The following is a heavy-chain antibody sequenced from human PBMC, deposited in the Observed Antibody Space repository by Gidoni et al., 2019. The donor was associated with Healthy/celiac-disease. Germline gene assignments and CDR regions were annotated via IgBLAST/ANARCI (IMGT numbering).Heavy chain of an antibody. CDR1: GGSFSGYY. J-gene: IGHJ5*02. Sequence: QVQLQQWGAGLLKPSETLSLTCAVYGGSFSGYYWSWIRQPPGKGLEWIGEINHSGSTNYNPSLKSRVTISVDTSKNQFSLKLSSVTAADTAVYYCARVVVVVPAAIGGWFDPWGQGTLVTVSS. D-gene: IGHD2-2*02. CDR3: ARVVVVVPAAIGGWFDP. CDR2: INHSGST. V-gene: IGHV4-34*01.